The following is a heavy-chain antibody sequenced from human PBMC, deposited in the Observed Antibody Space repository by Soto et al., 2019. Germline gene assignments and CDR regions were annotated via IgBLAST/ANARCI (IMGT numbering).Heavy chain of an antibody. CDR2: IVVGSGNT. CDR1: GFTFTSSA. Sequence: SVKVSCKASGFTFTSSAVQWVRQARGQRLEWIGWIVVGSGNTNYAQKFQERVTITRDMSTSTAYMELSSLRSEDTAVYYCAAVSLGYCSSTSRYINYYYYGMDVWGQGTTVTVSS. CDR3: AAVSLGYCSSTSRYINYYYYGMDV. D-gene: IGHD2-2*02. J-gene: IGHJ6*02. V-gene: IGHV1-58*01.